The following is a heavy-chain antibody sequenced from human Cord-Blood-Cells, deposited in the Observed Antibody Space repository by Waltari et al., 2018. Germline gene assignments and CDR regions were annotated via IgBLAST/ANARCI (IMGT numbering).Heavy chain of an antibody. D-gene: IGHD3-22*01. Sequence: QVQLVQSGAEVKKPGASVKVSCKASGYTFTGYYMHWVRRAPGQGLEWMGWINPNSGGTNYAQKFQGRVTMTRDTSISTAYMELSRLRSDDTAVYYCARYYYDSSGYYARYFDLWGRGTLVTVSS. CDR1: GYTFTGYY. V-gene: IGHV1-2*02. CDR3: ARYYYDSSGYYARYFDL. J-gene: IGHJ2*01. CDR2: INPNSGGT.